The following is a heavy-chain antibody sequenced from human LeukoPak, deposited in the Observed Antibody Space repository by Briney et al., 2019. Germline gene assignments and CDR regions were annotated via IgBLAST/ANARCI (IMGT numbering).Heavy chain of an antibody. D-gene: IGHD3-10*01. CDR1: GGSISSSNYY. CDR3: ARENYYGSGSLRDAFDI. CDR2: IYTSGST. Sequence: SETLSLTCTVSGGSISSSNYYWGWIRQPPGKGLEWIGRIYTSGSTNYNPSLKSRATISVDTSKNQFSLKLSSVTAADTAVYYCARENYYGSGSLRDAFDIWGQGTMVTVSS. V-gene: IGHV4-61*02. J-gene: IGHJ3*02.